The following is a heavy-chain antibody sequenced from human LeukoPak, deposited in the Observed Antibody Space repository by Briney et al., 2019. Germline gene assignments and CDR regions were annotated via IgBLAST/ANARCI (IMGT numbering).Heavy chain of an antibody. J-gene: IGHJ4*02. CDR1: GFTFSNAW. CDR2: ITSKSDGGTT. Sequence: GGSLGLSCAASGFTFSNAWMSWVRQAPGKGLEWVGRITSKSDGGTTDYAAPVKGRFTISRDDSKNTLYLQMNSLKTEDTAVYYCTRQSDYWGRGTLVAVSS. V-gene: IGHV3-15*01. CDR3: TRQSDY.